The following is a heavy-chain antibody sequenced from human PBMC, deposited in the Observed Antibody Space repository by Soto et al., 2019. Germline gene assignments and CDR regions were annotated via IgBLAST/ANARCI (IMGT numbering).Heavy chain of an antibody. CDR1: GFILSSYA. Sequence: GGSLRLSCAASGFILSSYAMHWVRQAPGKGLEWVTLTLYDESFSYYTESLKGRFTISRDMSKNTLYLQMNSLRPEDTAIYYCAKEPIYFGPGSSLSYYYYGLDVWGQGTTVTVSS. CDR3: AKEPIYFGPGSSLSYYYYGLDV. CDR2: TLYDESFS. D-gene: IGHD3-10*01. J-gene: IGHJ6*02. V-gene: IGHV3-30*18.